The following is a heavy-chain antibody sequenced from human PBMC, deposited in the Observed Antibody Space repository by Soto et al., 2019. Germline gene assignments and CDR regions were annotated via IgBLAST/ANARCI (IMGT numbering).Heavy chain of an antibody. D-gene: IGHD3-22*01. CDR1: GYTFTSYA. J-gene: IGHJ4*02. CDR3: ARAPVPPHYYDSSGYSYYFDY. CDR2: INAGNGNT. Sequence: ASVKVSCKASGYTFTSYAMHWARQAPGQRLEWMGWINAGNGNTKYSQKFQGRVTITRDTSASTAYMELSSLRSEDTAVYYCARAPVPPHYYDSSGYSYYFDYWGQGTLVTVSS. V-gene: IGHV1-3*01.